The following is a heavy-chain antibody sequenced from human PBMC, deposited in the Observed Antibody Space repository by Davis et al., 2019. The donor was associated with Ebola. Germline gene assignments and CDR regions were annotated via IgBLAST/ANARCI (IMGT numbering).Heavy chain of an antibody. Sequence: PSETLSLTCTVSGGSINSGGYYWSWIRQHPGKGLEWIGYIYYSGDTYHNPSLKSRVAISIDTSKNQFSLKLSSVTAADTAVYYCVRGGYTYGSDFDYWGQGTLVTVSS. CDR2: IYYSGDT. CDR1: GGSINSGGYY. D-gene: IGHD5-18*01. CDR3: VRGGYTYGSDFDY. J-gene: IGHJ4*02. V-gene: IGHV4-31*03.